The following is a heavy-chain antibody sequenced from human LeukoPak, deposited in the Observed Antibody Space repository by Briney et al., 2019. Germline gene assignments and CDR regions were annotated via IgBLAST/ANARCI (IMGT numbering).Heavy chain of an antibody. J-gene: IGHJ5*02. CDR1: GGTFSSCS. Sequence: ASVKVSCKASGGTFSSCSISWVRQAPGQGLEWMGGIIPIFDTANYAQKFQGRVTITTDESTNTAYMELSSLRSDDTAVYYCTRAALPAAIRSLTSNWYDPWGQGTLVTVSS. CDR3: TRAALPAAIRSLTSNWYDP. CDR2: IIPIFDTA. V-gene: IGHV1-69*05. D-gene: IGHD2-2*02.